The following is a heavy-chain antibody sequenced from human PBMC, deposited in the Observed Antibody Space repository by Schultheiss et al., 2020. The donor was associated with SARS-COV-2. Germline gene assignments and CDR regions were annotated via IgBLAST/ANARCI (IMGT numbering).Heavy chain of an antibody. V-gene: IGHV4-4*07. CDR2: IYTSGST. CDR3: ARGRAAAGVRAIDY. CDR1: GGSISSYY. Sequence: SETLSLTCTVSGGSISSYYWSWIRQPAGKGLEWIGRIYTSGSTNYNPSLKSRVTISVDTSKNQFSLKLSSVTAADTAVYYCARGRAAAGVRAIDYWGQGTLVTVSS. J-gene: IGHJ4*02. D-gene: IGHD6-13*01.